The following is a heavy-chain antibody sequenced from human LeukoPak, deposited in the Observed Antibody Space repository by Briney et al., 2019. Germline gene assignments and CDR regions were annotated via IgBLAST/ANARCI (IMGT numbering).Heavy chain of an antibody. D-gene: IGHD1-26*01. Sequence: GGSLRLSCAASGFKFSSYSMNWVRQAPGRGLEWVSSISGSSSYIYYADSVKGRFTISRGNAKNTLYLQMNSLRAEDTAVYYCARTTSVSYVGDAFDIWGQGTMVTVSS. CDR2: ISGSSSYI. J-gene: IGHJ3*02. CDR3: ARTTSVSYVGDAFDI. V-gene: IGHV3-21*01. CDR1: GFKFSSYS.